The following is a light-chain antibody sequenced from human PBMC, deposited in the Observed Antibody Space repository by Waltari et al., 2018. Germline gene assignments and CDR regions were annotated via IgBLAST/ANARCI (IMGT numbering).Light chain of an antibody. CDR2: DVV. Sequence: QSSLTQPPSVSGSPGPSITITCPGTSSDVAAFNFVSWYQEHPGKAPKLLIYDVVNRPSGVSNRLSGSKSGNTASLTISGLQAEDEADYYCTSYTTGSTLVVFGGGTKLTVL. CDR3: TSYTTGSTLVV. V-gene: IGLV2-14*03. CDR1: SSDVAAFNF. J-gene: IGLJ3*02.